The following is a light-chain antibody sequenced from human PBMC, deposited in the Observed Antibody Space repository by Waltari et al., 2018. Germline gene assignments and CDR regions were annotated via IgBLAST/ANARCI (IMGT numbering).Light chain of an antibody. CDR3: MQALESPS. Sequence: EIVMTQSPLSLPVPPGEPASISCRSSQSLLHSSGYNYLTRFLQKPGQSPQLLIYLGSIRASGVPDRFSGSGSGTDFTLKITRVEADDVGFYYCMQALESPSFGGGTKVEIK. V-gene: IGKV2-28*01. J-gene: IGKJ4*02. CDR2: LGS. CDR1: QSLLHSSGYNY.